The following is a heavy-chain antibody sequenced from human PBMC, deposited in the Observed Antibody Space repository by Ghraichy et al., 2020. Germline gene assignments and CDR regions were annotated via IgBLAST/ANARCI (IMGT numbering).Heavy chain of an antibody. CDR3: ARRVSGKPDY. J-gene: IGHJ4*02. CDR1: GYTFTSYD. Sequence: ASVKVSCKASGYTFTSYDINWVRQATGQGLEWMGWINPDTGNTGYAQKFQGRVTMTTNTPINTAYMELSSLRSDDTAVYYCARRVSGKPDYWGQGTLVTVSS. D-gene: IGHD3-10*01. V-gene: IGHV1-8*01. CDR2: INPDTGNT.